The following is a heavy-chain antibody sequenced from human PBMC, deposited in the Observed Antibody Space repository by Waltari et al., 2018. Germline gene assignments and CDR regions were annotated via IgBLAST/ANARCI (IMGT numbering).Heavy chain of an antibody. D-gene: IGHD2-21*01. CDR1: GGSISSYY. J-gene: IGHJ3*02. CDR3: ARDGELWWEQHDAFDI. V-gene: IGHV4-4*07. CDR2: IYTSGST. Sequence: QVQLQESGPGLVKPSETLSLTCTVSGGSISSYYWSWIRQPAGKGLEWIGRIYTSGSTNYNPSLKRRVTMSVDTSKNQFSLKLSSVTAADTAVYYCARDGELWWEQHDAFDIWGQGTMVTVSS.